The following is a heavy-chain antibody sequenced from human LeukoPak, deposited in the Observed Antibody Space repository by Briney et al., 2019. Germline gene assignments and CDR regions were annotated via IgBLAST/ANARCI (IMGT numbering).Heavy chain of an antibody. V-gene: IGHV3-30*10. D-gene: IGHD5-12*01. CDR1: GFSFTIHA. J-gene: IGHJ4*02. CDR2: VSHDGSTQ. Sequence: PGGSLRLSCAASGFSFTIHAMHWVRQAPGKGLEWVAVVSHDGSTQYYTDSVRGRFTISRDNSKSTFYLQMNRLSTDDTAVYYCARAIVGTENFDYWGQGTLVTVSS. CDR3: ARAIVGTENFDY.